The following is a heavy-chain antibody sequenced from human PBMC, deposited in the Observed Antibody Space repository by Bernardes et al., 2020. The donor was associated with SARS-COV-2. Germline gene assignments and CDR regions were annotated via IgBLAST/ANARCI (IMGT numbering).Heavy chain of an antibody. V-gene: IGHV1-24*01. CDR1: GYTLTELS. CDR3: ATTGTPIRHAYYYSGMDV. Sequence: ASVKVSCKVSGYTLTELSMHWVRQAPGKGLEWMGGFDPEDGETIYAQKFQGRVTMTEDTSTDTAYMELSSLRSEDTAVYYCATTGTPIRHAYYYSGMDVWGQGTTVTVSS. J-gene: IGHJ6*02. CDR2: FDPEDGET.